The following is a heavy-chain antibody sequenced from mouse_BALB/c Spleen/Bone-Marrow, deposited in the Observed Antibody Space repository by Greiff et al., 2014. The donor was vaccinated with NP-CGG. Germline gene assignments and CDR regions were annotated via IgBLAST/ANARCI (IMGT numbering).Heavy chain of an antibody. D-gene: IGHD3-1*01. CDR1: GFTFSSYT. CDR2: ISHGGISA. V-gene: IGHV5-12-2*01. J-gene: IGHJ1*01. CDR3: ATRELGGWFFDV. Sequence: EVQLVESGGGLVQPGGSLKLSCAASGFTFSSYTLSWVRQTPEKRLEWVAYISHGGISAYLADTVKGRFTISRNNAKSTLYLQRTSLKSEDTAIYHCATRELGGWFFDVWGAGTTVTVSS.